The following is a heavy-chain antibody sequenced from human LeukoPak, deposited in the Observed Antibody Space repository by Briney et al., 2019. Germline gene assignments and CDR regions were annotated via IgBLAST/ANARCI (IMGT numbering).Heavy chain of an antibody. V-gene: IGHV3-15*01. CDR2: IKSKTDGGTT. CDR1: GFTFSNAW. CDR3: TTITMVRGETNWFDL. D-gene: IGHD3-10*01. Sequence: GGSLRLSCAASGFTFSNAWMSWVRQAPGKGLEWVGRIKSKTDGGTTDYAAPVKGRFTISRDDSKNTLYLQMNSLKTEDTALYYCTTITMVRGETNWFDLWGQGTLVTVSS. J-gene: IGHJ5*02.